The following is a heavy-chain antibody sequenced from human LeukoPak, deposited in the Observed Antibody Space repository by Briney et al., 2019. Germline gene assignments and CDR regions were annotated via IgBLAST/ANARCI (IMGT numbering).Heavy chain of an antibody. CDR2: IYYSGGT. J-gene: IGHJ5*02. D-gene: IGHD3-22*01. CDR3: SRGHRLTMILVSPVNWFDP. Sequence: SETLSLTCTVSGGSISSGGYYWSWIRQHPGKGLEWIGYIYYSGGTYYNPSLKSRVTISVDTSKNQFSLKLSSVTAADTAMYYCSRGHRLTMILVSPVNWFDPWGQGTLVTVSS. CDR1: GGSISSGGYY. V-gene: IGHV4-31*03.